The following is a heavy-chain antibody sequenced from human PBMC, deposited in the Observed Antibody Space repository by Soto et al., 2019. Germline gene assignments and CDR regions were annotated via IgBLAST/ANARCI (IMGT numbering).Heavy chain of an antibody. Sequence: QVQLVQSGAEVKKPGSSVKVSCKASGGTFSSYTISWVRQAPGQGLEWMGRIIPILGIANYAQKFQGRVTITADKATSTAYMELSSLRSEDTAVYYCARVGGAHTLDYWGQGTLVTVSS. V-gene: IGHV1-69*02. J-gene: IGHJ4*02. CDR2: IIPILGIA. CDR3: ARVGGAHTLDY. CDR1: GGTFSSYT. D-gene: IGHD3-16*01.